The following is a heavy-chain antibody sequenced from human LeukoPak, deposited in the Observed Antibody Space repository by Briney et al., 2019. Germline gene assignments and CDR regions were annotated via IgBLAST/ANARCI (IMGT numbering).Heavy chain of an antibody. D-gene: IGHD2-2*01. Sequence: GESLMISCKGSGYSFTSYWIAWVRQMPGKGLEWMGIIYPGDSDTRYSPSFQGQVTISADKSISTAYLQWSSLKASDTAMYYCAKALGYCSSTSCYNYYYGMDVWGQGTTVTVSS. CDR1: GYSFTSYW. J-gene: IGHJ6*02. V-gene: IGHV5-51*01. CDR3: AKALGYCSSTSCYNYYYGMDV. CDR2: IYPGDSDT.